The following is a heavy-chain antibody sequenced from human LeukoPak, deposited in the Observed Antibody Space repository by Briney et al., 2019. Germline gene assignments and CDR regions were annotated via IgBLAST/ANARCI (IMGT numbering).Heavy chain of an antibody. J-gene: IGHJ4*02. D-gene: IGHD3-3*01. CDR3: VERGSGTGYFDY. CDR1: GGSISSGDYY. V-gene: IGHV4-30-4*01. Sequence: PSETLSLTCTVSGGSISSGDYYWSWIRQPPGKGLEWIGYIYYSGSTYYNPSLKSRVTISVDTSKNQFSLKLSSVTAADTAVYYCVERGSGTGYFDYWGQGTLVTVSS. CDR2: IYYSGST.